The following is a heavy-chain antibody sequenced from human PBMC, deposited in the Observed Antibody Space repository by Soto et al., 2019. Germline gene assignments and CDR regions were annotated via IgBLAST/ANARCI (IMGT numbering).Heavy chain of an antibody. CDR1: GASITTYS. Sequence: QVQLQESGPGLVRPSETLSLTCTVSGASITTYSWNWIRQSPGKGLEWIGNVFYSVSSDSDPSLRSPVTVSFDSPKKQVELRLRSVTAADTAVYYCARRGRQYSDLLPRPQVVGAFDIWGQGTPVTVSS. CDR3: ARRGRQYSDLLPRPQVVGAFDI. D-gene: IGHD3-9*01. J-gene: IGHJ3*02. CDR2: VFYSVSS. V-gene: IGHV4-59*01.